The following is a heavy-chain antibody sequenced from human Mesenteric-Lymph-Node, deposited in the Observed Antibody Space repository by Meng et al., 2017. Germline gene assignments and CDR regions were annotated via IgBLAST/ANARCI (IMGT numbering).Heavy chain of an antibody. CDR3: ARGVGYPCSSTSCYPRGYYYYYYGMDV. Sequence: SETLSLTCTVSGASISSSGYYWDWIRQPPGKELEWIGNIYYSGNTYYNPSLTSRVTISVDTSKNHFSLKLNSVTAADTAVYYCARGVGYPCSSTSCYPRGYYYYYYGMDVWGQGTTVTVSS. CDR1: GASISSSGYY. J-gene: IGHJ6*02. V-gene: IGHV4-39*02. CDR2: IYYSGNT. D-gene: IGHD2-2*01.